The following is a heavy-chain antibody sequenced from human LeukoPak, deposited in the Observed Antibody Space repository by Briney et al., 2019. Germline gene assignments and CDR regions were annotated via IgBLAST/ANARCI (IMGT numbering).Heavy chain of an antibody. CDR1: GYTFTGYY. CDR3: ARASPAFHYYYMDV. D-gene: IGHD3-3*02. Sequence: ASVKVSCKASGYTFTGYYMHWVRQAPGQGLEWMGWISAYNGNTNYAQKLQGRVTMTRDMSTSTVYMELSSLRSEDTAVYYCARASPAFHYYYMDVWGKGTTVTVSS. J-gene: IGHJ6*03. CDR2: ISAYNGNT. V-gene: IGHV1-18*04.